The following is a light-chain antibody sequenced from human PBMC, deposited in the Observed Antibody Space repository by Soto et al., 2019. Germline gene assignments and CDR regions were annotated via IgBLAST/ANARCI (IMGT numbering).Light chain of an antibody. CDR2: AAS. Sequence: DIQMTQSPSSLSASVVDRVIITFRASQSISNYLNWYQQKPGKAPKLLIFAASSLQSGVPSRFSGSGSGTNFTLTISSLQPEDFAAYYCQQSYSAPITCGQGTRLEIK. J-gene: IGKJ5*01. CDR1: QSISNY. CDR3: QQSYSAPIT. V-gene: IGKV1-39*01.